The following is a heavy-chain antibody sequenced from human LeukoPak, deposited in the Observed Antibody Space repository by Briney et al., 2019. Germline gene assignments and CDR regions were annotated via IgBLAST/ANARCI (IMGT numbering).Heavy chain of an antibody. CDR1: GFTFSSYS. V-gene: IGHV3-48*01. CDR3: ARDRLHYDSPNWFDP. CDR2: ISSSSNTI. Sequence: GGSLRLSCAASGFTFSSYSMNWFRQAPGKGLEWVSYISSSSNTIYYADSLKGRFTISRDNARNSLYLQMNSLRAEDTAVYYCARDRLHYDSPNWFDPWGQGTLVTVSS. J-gene: IGHJ5*02. D-gene: IGHD3-3*01.